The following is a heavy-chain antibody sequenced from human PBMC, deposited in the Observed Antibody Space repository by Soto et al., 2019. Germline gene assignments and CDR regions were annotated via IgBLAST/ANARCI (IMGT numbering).Heavy chain of an antibody. CDR2: IYYSGNT. CDR3: ARAYDVLTGPNFDS. D-gene: IGHD3-9*01. Sequence: PSETLSLTCAVSGDSISSNNYYWGWIRQPPGKGLEWIGSIYYSGNTYSSPSFRGRVTISVDTFKRQFSLKLSSVTAADTAMYYSARAYDVLTGPNFDSWGQGLLVTVSS. V-gene: IGHV4-39*01. J-gene: IGHJ4*02. CDR1: GDSISSNNYY.